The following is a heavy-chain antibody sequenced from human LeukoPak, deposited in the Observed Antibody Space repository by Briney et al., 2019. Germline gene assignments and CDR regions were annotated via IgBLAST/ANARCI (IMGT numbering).Heavy chain of an antibody. CDR1: GYTFTSYY. CDR3: ARGGAVAPLDY. CDR2: INPSGGST. V-gene: IGHV1-46*01. Sequence: VASVKVSSKASGYTFTSYYMHWVRQAPGQGLEWMGIINPSGGSTSYAQKFQGRVTMTRDMSTSTVYMELSSLRSEDTAVYYCARGGAVAPLDYWGQGTLVTVSS. D-gene: IGHD6-19*01. J-gene: IGHJ4*02.